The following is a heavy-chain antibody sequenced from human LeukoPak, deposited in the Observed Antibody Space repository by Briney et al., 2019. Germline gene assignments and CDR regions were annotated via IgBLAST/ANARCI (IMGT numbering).Heavy chain of an antibody. CDR2: INHSGST. CDR3: ALNARWSGYYL. J-gene: IGHJ4*02. Sequence: SETLSLTCAVSGGSISSGGYSWSWIRQPPGKGLEWIGEINHSGSTNYNPSLKSRVTISVDTSKNQFSLKLSSVTAADTAVYYCALNARWSGYYLWGQGTLVTVSS. D-gene: IGHD3-3*01. V-gene: IGHV4-30-2*01. CDR1: GGSISSGGYS.